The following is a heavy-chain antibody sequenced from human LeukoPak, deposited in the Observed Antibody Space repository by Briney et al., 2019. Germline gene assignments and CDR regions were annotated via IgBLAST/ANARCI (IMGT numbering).Heavy chain of an antibody. CDR2: VVYGETTT. V-gene: IGHV3-23*01. CDR3: ARESGYAVGDY. CDR1: GFIFSNYV. D-gene: IGHD5-12*01. Sequence: PGGSLRLSCAGSGFIFSNYVLSWVRQAPGKGLEWVSSVVYGETTTYYTSSVKGRFTISRDNSKNTLYLQMNSLRAEDTAVYYCARESGYAVGDYWGQGTLVTVSS. J-gene: IGHJ4*02.